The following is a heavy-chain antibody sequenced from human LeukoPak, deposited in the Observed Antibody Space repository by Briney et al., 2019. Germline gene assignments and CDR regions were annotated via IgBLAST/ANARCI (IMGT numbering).Heavy chain of an antibody. CDR2: INHSGST. J-gene: IGHJ5*02. CDR3: ARGGYYGSGNDFRFDP. D-gene: IGHD3-10*01. Sequence: SETLSLTCAVYGGSFSGYYWSWIRQPPGKGLEWIGEINHSGSTNYSPSLKNRVTISVDTSKNQFSLKLSSVTAADTAVYYCARGGYYGSGNDFRFDPWGQGTLVTVSS. CDR1: GGSFSGYY. V-gene: IGHV4-34*01.